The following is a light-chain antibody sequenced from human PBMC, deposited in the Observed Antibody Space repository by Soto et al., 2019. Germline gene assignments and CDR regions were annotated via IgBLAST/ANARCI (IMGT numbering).Light chain of an antibody. V-gene: IGLV1-47*02. CDR1: SSNIGSNY. CDR2: SYN. J-gene: IGLJ3*02. CDR3: ATWDDSLSGWV. Sequence: QAVVTQPPSASGTPGQTVTISCSGSSSNIGSNYVYWYQQLPGTAPKLLVFSYNQRPSGVPDRFSGSKSGSSASLAISGLRSEDEADYYCATWDDSLSGWVFGGGTKVTVL.